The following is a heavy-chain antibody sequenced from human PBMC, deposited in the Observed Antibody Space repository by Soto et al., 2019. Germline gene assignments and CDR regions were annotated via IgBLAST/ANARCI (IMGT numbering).Heavy chain of an antibody. D-gene: IGHD2-15*01. J-gene: IGHJ6*02. CDR1: GFTFSSYA. CDR2: ISYDGRNT. CDR3: AREVAGSFYYYYGMDV. V-gene: IGHV3-30*04. Sequence: VHLVESGGGVVQPGRSLRLSCAASGFTFSSYAMHWVRQAPGKGLEWVAVISYDGRNTYYADSVKGRFTISRDNSKNTLHLQMNSLRAEDTAVYYCAREVAGSFYYYYGMDVWGQATTFTVSS.